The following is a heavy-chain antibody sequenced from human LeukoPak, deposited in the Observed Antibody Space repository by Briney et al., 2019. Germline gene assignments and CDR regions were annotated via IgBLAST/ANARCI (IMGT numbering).Heavy chain of an antibody. V-gene: IGHV3-7*01. J-gene: IGHJ6*03. CDR1: GFIFTSYW. D-gene: IGHD6-19*01. CDR3: ARVSSSGWDYYYYDYMDV. Sequence: PGGSLRLSCAASGFIFTSYWMSWVRQAPGKGLEWVANIKQDGSEKYYVDSVKGRFTISRDNAKNSLYLQMNSLRADDTAVYYCARVSSSGWDYYYYDYMDVWGKGTTVTVSS. CDR2: IKQDGSEK.